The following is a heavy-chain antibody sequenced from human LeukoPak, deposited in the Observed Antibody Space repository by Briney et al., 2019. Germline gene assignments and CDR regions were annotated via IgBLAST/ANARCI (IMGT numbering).Heavy chain of an antibody. CDR1: GFTFSDYY. CDR2: ISSSSSDT. J-gene: IGHJ4*02. V-gene: IGHV3-11*06. CDR3: ARVSGSYSIDY. D-gene: IGHD1-26*01. Sequence: GGSLRLSCSASGFTFSDYYMSCIRQAPGKGLEWVSYISSSSSDTNYADSVKGRFTISRDNAKNSLYLQMNSLRVEDTAVYYCARVSGSYSIDYWGQGTLVTVSS.